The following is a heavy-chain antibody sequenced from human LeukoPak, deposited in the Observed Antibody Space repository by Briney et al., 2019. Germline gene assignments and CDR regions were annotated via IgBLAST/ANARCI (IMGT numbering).Heavy chain of an antibody. CDR1: GGSISSSSYY. CDR3: ARGVENAVGIFSYLRRVVPRWRWFDP. D-gene: IGHD2-21*01. CDR2: IYYSGST. V-gene: IGHV4-39*07. J-gene: IGHJ5*02. Sequence: PSETLSLTCTVSGGSISSSSYYWGWIRQPPGKGLEWIGSIYYSGSTYYNPSLKSRVTISVDTSKNQFSLKLSSVTAADTAVYYCARGVENAVGIFSYLRRVVPRWRWFDPWGQGTLVTVSS.